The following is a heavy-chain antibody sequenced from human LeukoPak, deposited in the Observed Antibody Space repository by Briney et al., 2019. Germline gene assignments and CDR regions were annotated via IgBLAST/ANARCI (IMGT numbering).Heavy chain of an antibody. CDR3: ARGHHCTGGSCYSNWFDP. V-gene: IGHV1-2*02. J-gene: IGHJ5*02. CDR1: GYTFTDYY. CDR2: MNPNNGGA. Sequence: GASVKVSCKASGYTFTDYYMHWVRQAPGQGLEWMGWMNPNNGGANHAQKFQGRVTMTRDTSISTAYMERSRLRSDDTAVYYCARGHHCTGGSCYSNWFDPWGQGTLVTVSS. D-gene: IGHD2-15*01.